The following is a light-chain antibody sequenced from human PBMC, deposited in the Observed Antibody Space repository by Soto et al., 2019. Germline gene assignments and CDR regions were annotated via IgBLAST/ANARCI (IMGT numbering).Light chain of an antibody. CDR1: QDISNY. J-gene: IGKJ4*01. CDR3: QQDDNLLT. V-gene: IGKV1-33*01. Sequence: DIQMTQSPSSLSASVGDRVTITCQASQDISNYLNWYQQKPGKAPKLLIYDASNLETGVPSRFSGSGSGTDFTFTISSLQPEDIATYYCQQDDNLLTFGGGTKLEIK. CDR2: DAS.